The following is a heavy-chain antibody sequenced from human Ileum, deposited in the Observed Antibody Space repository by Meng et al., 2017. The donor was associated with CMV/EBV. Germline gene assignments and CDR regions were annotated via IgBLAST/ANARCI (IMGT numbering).Heavy chain of an antibody. J-gene: IGHJ4*02. Sequence: GSGTGVIKHSGTVSRTFIVSDRSIRSYYWSWIRQSAGKGLEWIGRIHTSGTTNYNPSLKSRVTLSLDTSKDQFSLKLTSVTAADTAVYYCAREKSSCTSSTCYGVDSWGQGTLVTVSS. D-gene: IGHD2-2*01. CDR3: AREKSSCTSSTCYGVDS. CDR1: DRSIRSYY. CDR2: IHTSGTT. V-gene: IGHV4-4*07.